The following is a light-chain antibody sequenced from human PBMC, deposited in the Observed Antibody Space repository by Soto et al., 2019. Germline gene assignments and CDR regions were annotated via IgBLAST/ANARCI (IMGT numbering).Light chain of an antibody. CDR2: DVS. CDR3: SSYSSSSILI. V-gene: IGLV2-14*01. J-gene: IGLJ2*01. CDR1: SSDVGGYNY. Sequence: QLVLTQPASVSGSPGQSITISCTGTSSDVGGYNYVSWFQQHPGKAPKLMIFDVSNRPSGVSNRFSGSKSANTAALTISGLQAEDEADYYCSSYSSSSILIFGGGTKLTVL.